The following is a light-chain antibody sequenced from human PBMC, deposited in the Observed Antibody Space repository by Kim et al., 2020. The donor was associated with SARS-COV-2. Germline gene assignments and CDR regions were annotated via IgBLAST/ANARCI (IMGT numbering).Light chain of an antibody. J-gene: IGLJ2*01. CDR3: CSYAGSSTPV. V-gene: IGLV2-23*02. Sequence: GQSNTISCTGTSSDVGSYNLVSWYQQHPGKAPKLMIYEVSKRPSGVSNRFSGSKSGNTASLTISGLQAEDEADYYCCSYAGSSTPVFGGGTQLTVL. CDR1: SSDVGSYNL. CDR2: EVS.